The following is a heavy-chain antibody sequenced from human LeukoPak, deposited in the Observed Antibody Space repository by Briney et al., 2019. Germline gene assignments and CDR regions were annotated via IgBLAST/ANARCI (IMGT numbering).Heavy chain of an antibody. CDR2: ISSSGSTI. J-gene: IGHJ4*02. V-gene: IGHV3-48*03. CDR1: GFTFSSYE. Sequence: GGSLRLSCAASGFTFSSYEMNWVRQAPGKGLEWVSYISSSGSTIYYADSVKGRFTISRDNAKNSLYLQMSSLRAEDTAVYYCARDRAAAGYDYWGQGTLVTVSS. D-gene: IGHD6-13*01. CDR3: ARDRAAAGYDY.